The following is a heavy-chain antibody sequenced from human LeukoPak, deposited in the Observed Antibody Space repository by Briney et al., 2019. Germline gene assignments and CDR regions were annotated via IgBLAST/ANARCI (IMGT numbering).Heavy chain of an antibody. Sequence: ASQTLSLTCTVSGGSISIGGHYWSWTRQHPGKGLEWIGYLCYSGSTYYNPSLKSRVTISIDTSKNQFSLRLTSVTAADTAVYYCARGGDYPGVGYWGQGTLVTVSS. CDR1: GGSISIGGHY. V-gene: IGHV4-31*03. CDR2: LCYSGST. D-gene: IGHD4-17*01. J-gene: IGHJ4*02. CDR3: ARGGDYPGVGY.